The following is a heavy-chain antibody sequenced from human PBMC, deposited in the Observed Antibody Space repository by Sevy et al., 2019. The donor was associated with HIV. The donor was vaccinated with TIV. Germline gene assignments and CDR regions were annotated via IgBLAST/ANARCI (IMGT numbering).Heavy chain of an antibody. V-gene: IGHV3-30-3*01. Sequence: GGSLRLSCAASGFTLSSYAMHWVRQAPGKGLEWVAVISYDGSNKYYADSVKGRFTISRDNSKNTLYLQMNSLRAEDTAVYYCARDQYYYALRVYYFDYWGQGTLVTVSS. D-gene: IGHD3-10*01. CDR1: GFTLSSYA. J-gene: IGHJ4*02. CDR3: ARDQYYYALRVYYFDY. CDR2: ISYDGSNK.